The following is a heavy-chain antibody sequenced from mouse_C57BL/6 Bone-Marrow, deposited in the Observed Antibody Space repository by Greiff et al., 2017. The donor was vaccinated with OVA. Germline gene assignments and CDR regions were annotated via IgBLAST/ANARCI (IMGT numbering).Heavy chain of an antibody. V-gene: IGHV1-74*01. CDR2: IHPADGDT. D-gene: IGHD2-3*01. J-gene: IGHJ4*01. Sequence: VQLQQPGAELVKPGASVKVSCKASGYTFTSYWMHWVKQRPGQGLEWIGRIHPADGDTNYNQKFKGKATLTVDKSSSTAYMQLSSLTSEDSAVYYCAIYDGYYVAMDYWGQGTSVTVSS. CDR3: AIYDGYYVAMDY. CDR1: GYTFTSYW.